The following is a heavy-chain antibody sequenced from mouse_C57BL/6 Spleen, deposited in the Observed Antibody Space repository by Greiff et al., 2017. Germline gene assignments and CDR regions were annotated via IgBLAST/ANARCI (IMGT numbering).Heavy chain of an antibody. V-gene: IGHV6-3*01. J-gene: IGHJ4*01. CDR2: IRLKSDNYAT. CDR3: FSTGRDFYAMDY. CDR1: GFTFSNYW. D-gene: IGHD4-1*02. Sequence: DVQLQESGGGLVQPGGSMKLSCVASGFTFSNYWMNWVRQSPEKGLEWVAQIRLKSDNYATHYAESVKGRFTISRDDSKSSVYLQMNNLRAEDTGIYYCFSTGRDFYAMDYWGQGTSVTVSS.